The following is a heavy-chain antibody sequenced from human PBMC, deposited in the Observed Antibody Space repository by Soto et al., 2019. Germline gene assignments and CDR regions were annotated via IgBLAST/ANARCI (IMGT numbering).Heavy chain of an antibody. CDR3: ASSSIAAAGPFDY. J-gene: IGHJ4*02. D-gene: IGHD6-13*01. Sequence: QVKLVQSGDEVKQPGASVKVSCKASGSTITAYGISWVRQAPGQGLEWMAWISSHNGNTYYAQNLQGRVTMTTDTSTSAAYMELRSLRSDDTAVYDCASSSIAAAGPFDYWGQGALVTVSS. CDR2: ISSHNGNT. V-gene: IGHV1-18*01. CDR1: GSTITAYG.